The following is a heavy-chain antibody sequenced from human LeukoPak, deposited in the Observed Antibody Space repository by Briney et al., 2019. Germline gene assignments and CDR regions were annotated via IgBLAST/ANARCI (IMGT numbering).Heavy chain of an antibody. CDR2: IKQDGSEK. Sequence: PGGSLRLSCAASGFTFSGYWMSWVRQAPGKGLEWVANIKQDGSEKYYVDSVKGRFTISRDNAKNSLYLQMNSLRAEDTAVYYCARDTLWLYVDYWGQGTLVTVSS. CDR1: GFTFSGYW. D-gene: IGHD5-18*01. CDR3: ARDTLWLYVDY. V-gene: IGHV3-7*01. J-gene: IGHJ4*02.